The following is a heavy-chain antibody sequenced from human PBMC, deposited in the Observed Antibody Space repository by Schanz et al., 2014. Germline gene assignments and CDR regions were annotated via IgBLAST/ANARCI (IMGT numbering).Heavy chain of an antibody. CDR3: ARDGDFDY. CDR1: GFTFSSYG. Sequence: VASGGGLVQPGGSLRLSCAASGFTFSSYGMHWVRQAPGKGLEWVAIIWYDGSNKYYADSVKGRFTISRDNSKNTLFLQMSSLRAEDTAVYYCARDGDFDYWGQGTLVTVSS. CDR2: IWYDGSNK. J-gene: IGHJ4*02. V-gene: IGHV3-33*01.